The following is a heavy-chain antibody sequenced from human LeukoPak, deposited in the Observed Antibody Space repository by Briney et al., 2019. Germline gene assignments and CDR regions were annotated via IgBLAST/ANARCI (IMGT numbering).Heavy chain of an antibody. CDR2: ISYDGSNK. CDR1: GFTFSSYG. D-gene: IGHD6-19*01. J-gene: IGHJ4*02. Sequence: GGSLRLSCAASGFTFSSYGMHWVSQAPDKWLEWGAVISYDGSNKYYADSVKGRFTISRDNSKNTLYLQMNSLRAEDTAVYYCAKGMWSSGWYYFDYWGQGTLVTVSS. V-gene: IGHV3-30*18. CDR3: AKGMWSSGWYYFDY.